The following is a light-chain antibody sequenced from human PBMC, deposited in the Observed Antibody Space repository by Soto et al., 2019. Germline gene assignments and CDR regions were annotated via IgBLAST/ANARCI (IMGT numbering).Light chain of an antibody. CDR2: DAS. V-gene: IGKV3-15*01. CDR1: QSVSSS. J-gene: IGKJ4*01. CDR3: QQYNNWPPLT. Sequence: EIVMTQSPATLSVSPGDTATLSCRASQSVSSSLAWYQQIPGQAPRLLIYDASTRATGIPARFGGSGSRTEFTLTISSLQSEDVAVYYCQQYNNWPPLTFGGGTKVELK.